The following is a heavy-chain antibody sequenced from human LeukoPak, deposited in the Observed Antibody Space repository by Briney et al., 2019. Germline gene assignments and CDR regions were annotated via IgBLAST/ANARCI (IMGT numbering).Heavy chain of an antibody. Sequence: GGSLRLSCAASGFTFSSYEMSWVCQAPGKGLEWVSYISSSGSTIYYADSVKGRFTISRDNAKNSLYLQMNSLRAEDTAVYYCAELGITMIGGVWGKGTTVTISS. J-gene: IGHJ6*04. D-gene: IGHD3-10*02. CDR1: GFTFSSYE. CDR2: ISSSGSTI. CDR3: AELGITMIGGV. V-gene: IGHV3-48*03.